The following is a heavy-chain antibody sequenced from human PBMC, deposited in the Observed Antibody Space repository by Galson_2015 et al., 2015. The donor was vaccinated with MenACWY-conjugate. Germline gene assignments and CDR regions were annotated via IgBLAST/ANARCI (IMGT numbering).Heavy chain of an antibody. CDR3: ARHPPGGRGLDV. CDR2: FNPANSET. Sequence: QSGAEVKKPGESLKISCKGSGYSFTNYWIGWVRQMPGKGLEWMGLFNPANSETRYSPSFQGQVTISADESISTAYLQWTGLKASDTAMYYCARHPPGGRGLDVWGRGTTVTVSS. J-gene: IGHJ6*02. D-gene: IGHD1-26*01. CDR1: GYSFTNYW. V-gene: IGHV5-51*01.